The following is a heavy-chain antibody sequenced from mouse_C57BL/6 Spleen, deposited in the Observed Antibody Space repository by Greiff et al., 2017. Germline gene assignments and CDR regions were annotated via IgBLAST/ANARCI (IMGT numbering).Heavy chain of an antibody. CDR3: ARENYDYEGLAY. CDR1: GYTFTSYW. CDR2: IGPSDSYT. D-gene: IGHD2-4*01. V-gene: IGHV1-59*01. Sequence: QVQLKQPGAELVRPGTSVKLSCKASGYTFTSYWMHWVKQRPGQGLEWIGVIGPSDSYTNYNQKFKGKATLTVDTSSSKDYLQLSSLTSEDSAVYYCARENYDYEGLAYWGQGTLVTVSA. J-gene: IGHJ3*01.